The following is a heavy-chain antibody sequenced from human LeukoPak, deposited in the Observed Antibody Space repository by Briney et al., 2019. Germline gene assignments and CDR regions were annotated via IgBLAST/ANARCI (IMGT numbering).Heavy chain of an antibody. CDR1: GYRFTSYW. CDR3: ARHIFSSSYFDY. CDR2: IYPGDSDT. V-gene: IGHV5-51*01. D-gene: IGHD6-6*01. J-gene: IGHJ4*02. Sequence: GESLKISCKVSGYRFTSYWIGWVRQMPGKGLEWMGTIYPGDSDTSHSPSFQGQVTISADQSISTAYLRWSSLKATDTAMYHCARHIFSSSYFDYWGQGTLVTVSS.